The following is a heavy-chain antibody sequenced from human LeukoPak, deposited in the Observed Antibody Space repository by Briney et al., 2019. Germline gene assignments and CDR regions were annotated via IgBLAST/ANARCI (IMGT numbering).Heavy chain of an antibody. CDR2: IYYSGST. D-gene: IGHD3-22*01. CDR3: ARDGDSRDAFDI. Sequence: SETLSLTCTVPGGSISSYYWSWIRQPPGEGLEWIGYIYYSGSTNYNPSLKSRVTISVDTSKNQFSLKLSSVTAADTAVYYCARDGDSRDAFDIWGQGTMVTVSS. J-gene: IGHJ3*02. V-gene: IGHV4-59*01. CDR1: GGSISSYY.